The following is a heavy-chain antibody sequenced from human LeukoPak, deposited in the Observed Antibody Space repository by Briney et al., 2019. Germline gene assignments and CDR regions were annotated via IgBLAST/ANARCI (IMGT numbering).Heavy chain of an antibody. CDR1: GFTFSNYG. Sequence: GGSLRLSCAASGFTFSNYGMHWVRQAPGKGLEWVAVIWYDGNNKNYADSVKGRFTISRDNSKNTLYLQMNSLRAEDTAVYYCARNYGSGRGSDALDVWGQGTMVTVSS. CDR3: ARNYGSGRGSDALDV. J-gene: IGHJ3*01. V-gene: IGHV3-33*01. CDR2: IWYDGNNK. D-gene: IGHD3-10*01.